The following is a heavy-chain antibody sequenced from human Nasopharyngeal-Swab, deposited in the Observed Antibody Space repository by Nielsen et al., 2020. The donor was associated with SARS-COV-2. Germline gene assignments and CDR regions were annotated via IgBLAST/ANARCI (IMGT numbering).Heavy chain of an antibody. J-gene: IGHJ6*02. Sequence: GESLKISCAASGFTVSSNYMSWVRQAPGKGLEWVSVIYSGGSTYYADSVKGRFTISRDNAKNSLYLQMNSLRAEDTAVYYCARGGVAVAASLDVWGQGTTVTVSS. D-gene: IGHD2-15*01. V-gene: IGHV3-53*01. CDR3: ARGGVAVAASLDV. CDR2: IYSGGST. CDR1: GFTVSSNY.